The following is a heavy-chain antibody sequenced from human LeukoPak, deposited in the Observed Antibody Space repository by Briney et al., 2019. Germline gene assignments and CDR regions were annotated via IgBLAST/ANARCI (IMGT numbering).Heavy chain of an antibody. J-gene: IGHJ4*02. Sequence: ASVKVSCKVSGYRLTEVFIHWVRQAPGEGLEWMGGFDPEEGERLYARKFQGRVTMTEDTSTDTAYMELSTLRFEDTAVYYYARDQGIGAAGFDFWGQGTLVTVSS. CDR2: FDPEEGER. CDR3: ARDQGIGAAGFDF. D-gene: IGHD3-16*01. V-gene: IGHV1-24*01. CDR1: GYRLTEVF.